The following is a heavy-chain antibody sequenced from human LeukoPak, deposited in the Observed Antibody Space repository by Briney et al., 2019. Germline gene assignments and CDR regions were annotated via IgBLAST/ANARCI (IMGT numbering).Heavy chain of an antibody. J-gene: IGHJ4*02. CDR1: GFTFSSYA. CDR3: ARVSYYYGSGSLGY. D-gene: IGHD3-10*01. Sequence: GGSLRLSCAASGFTFSSYAMSWVRQAPGKGLEWVSAISGSGGSTYYADSVKGRFTISRDNSKNTLYLQMNSLRAEDTAVYYCARVSYYYGSGSLGYWGQGTLVTVSS. V-gene: IGHV3-23*01. CDR2: ISGSGGST.